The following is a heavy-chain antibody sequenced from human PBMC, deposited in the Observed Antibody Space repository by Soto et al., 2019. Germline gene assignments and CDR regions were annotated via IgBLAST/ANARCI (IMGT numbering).Heavy chain of an antibody. Sequence: QVQLVQSGAEVKKPGSSVKVSCKASGGTFSSYAISWVRQAPGQGLEWMGGIIPIFGTANYAQKFQGRVTITAEKSTSTAYMELSSLRSEDTAVYYCASANLDYDILTGYYHWFDPWGQGTLVTVSS. CDR1: GGTFSSYA. J-gene: IGHJ5*02. V-gene: IGHV1-69*06. CDR3: ASANLDYDILTGYYHWFDP. D-gene: IGHD3-9*01. CDR2: IIPIFGTA.